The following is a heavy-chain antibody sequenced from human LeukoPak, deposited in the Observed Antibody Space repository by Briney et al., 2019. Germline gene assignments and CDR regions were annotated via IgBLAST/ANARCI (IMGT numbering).Heavy chain of an antibody. D-gene: IGHD6-6*01. CDR2: INPSGGST. J-gene: IGHJ4*02. CDR3: ARGPYSSSSDY. Sequence: GSSVKVSCKASGGTFSSYAISWVRQAPGQGLEWMGIINPSGGSTSYAQKFQGRVTMTRDTSTSTVYMELSSLRSEDTAVYYCARGPYSSSSDYWGQGTLVTVSS. V-gene: IGHV1-46*01. CDR1: GGTFSSYA.